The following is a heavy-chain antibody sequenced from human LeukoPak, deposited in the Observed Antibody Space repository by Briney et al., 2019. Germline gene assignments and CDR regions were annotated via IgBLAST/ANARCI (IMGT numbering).Heavy chain of an antibody. V-gene: IGHV4-59*10. CDR2: VHISETT. J-gene: IGHJ4*02. CDR3: ARGYRISEIRFFEWLLDY. CDR1: GGSISGYY. Sequence: PSETLSLTCAVYGGSISGYYWHWIRQPAGKGLEWIGRVHISETTIYNPSLKSRVTMSVDTSNNHFSLNLSSVTAADTAVYYCARGYRISEIRFFEWLLDYWGQGYLVTVSS. D-gene: IGHD3-3*01.